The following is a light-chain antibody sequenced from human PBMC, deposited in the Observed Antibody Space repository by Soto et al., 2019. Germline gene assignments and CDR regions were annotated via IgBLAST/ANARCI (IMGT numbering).Light chain of an antibody. V-gene: IGKV1-13*02. CDR1: QGISSA. J-gene: IGKJ4*01. CDR3: QQFNSYPLT. Sequence: AIQLTQSPSSLSASVGDRVTITCRASQGISSALAWYQQKPGKAPNLLIYDASRLENGVPSSFSGSGSGTDFTLTISSLQPEDFATYYCQQFNSYPLTLGGGTKVEIK. CDR2: DAS.